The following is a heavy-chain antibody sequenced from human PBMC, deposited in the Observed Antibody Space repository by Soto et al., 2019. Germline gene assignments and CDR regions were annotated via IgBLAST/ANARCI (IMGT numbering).Heavy chain of an antibody. V-gene: IGHV3-23*01. CDR2: ISGSGGST. J-gene: IGHJ4*02. CDR1: GFTFSSYA. CDR3: AKGRAVYSSSWYLFFDY. Sequence: GGSLRLSCAASGFTFSSYAMSWVRQAPGKGLEWVSAISGSGGSTYYADSVKGRFTISRDNPKNTLYLQMNSLRAEDTAVYYCAKGRAVYSSSWYLFFDYWGQGTLVTVSS. D-gene: IGHD6-13*01.